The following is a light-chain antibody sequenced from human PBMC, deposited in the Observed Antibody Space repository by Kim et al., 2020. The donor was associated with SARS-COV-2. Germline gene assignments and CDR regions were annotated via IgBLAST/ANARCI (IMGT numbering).Light chain of an antibody. Sequence: PGERATLSCRASQSVGNSLAWFQQKPXQAPRLLIFETSNRATGIPARFSGSGSGTGFTLTISSLEPEDFAVYYCQQRYNWPLTFGGGTKVDI. CDR3: QQRYNWPLT. CDR1: QSVGNS. J-gene: IGKJ4*01. CDR2: ETS. V-gene: IGKV3-11*01.